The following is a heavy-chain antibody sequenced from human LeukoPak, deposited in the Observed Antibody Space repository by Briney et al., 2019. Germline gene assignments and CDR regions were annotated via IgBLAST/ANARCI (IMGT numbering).Heavy chain of an antibody. V-gene: IGHV1-2*06. CDR1: GYTFTGYY. CDR2: INPNSGGT. CDR3: ARGRKDWNYYYYYMDV. Sequence: ASVKVSCKASGYTFTGYYMHWVRQAPGQGLEWMGRINPNSGGTNYAQKFQGRVTITRNTSISTAYMELSSLRSEDTAVYYCARGRKDWNYYYYYMDVWGKGTTVTVSS. D-gene: IGHD3/OR15-3a*01. J-gene: IGHJ6*03.